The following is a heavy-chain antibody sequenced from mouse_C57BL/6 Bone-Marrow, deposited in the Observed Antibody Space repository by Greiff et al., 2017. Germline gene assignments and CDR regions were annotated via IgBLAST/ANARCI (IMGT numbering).Heavy chain of an antibody. CDR1: GFNIKDDY. D-gene: IGHD2-5*01. Sequence: EVQLMESGAELVRPGASVKLSCTASGFNIKDDYMHWVKQRPEQGLEWIGWIDPENGDTEYASKFQGKATITADTSSNTAYLQLSSLTSEDTAVYYCTTYSNYVWCAYWGQGTLVTVSA. J-gene: IGHJ3*01. V-gene: IGHV14-4*01. CDR3: TTYSNYVWCAY. CDR2: IDPENGDT.